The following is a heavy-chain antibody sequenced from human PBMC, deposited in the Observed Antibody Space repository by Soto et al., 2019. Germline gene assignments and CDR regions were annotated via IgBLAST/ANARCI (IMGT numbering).Heavy chain of an antibody. CDR3: ARDPGRMDYYGSGSYYH. Sequence: EVQLVESGGGLVKPGGSLRLSCAASGFTFSSYSMNWVRQAPGKGLEWVSSISSSSSYIYYADSVKGRFTISRDNAKNSLYLQMNSLRAEDTAVYYCARDPGRMDYYGSGSYYHWGQGTLVTVSS. CDR2: ISSSSSYI. J-gene: IGHJ5*02. V-gene: IGHV3-21*01. D-gene: IGHD3-10*01. CDR1: GFTFSSYS.